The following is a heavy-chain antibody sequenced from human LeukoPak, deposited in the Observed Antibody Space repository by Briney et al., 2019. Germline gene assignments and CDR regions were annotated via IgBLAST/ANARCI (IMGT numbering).Heavy chain of an antibody. CDR1: GGTFSSYA. CDR3: ARFFQPYYDFWSGYEN. CDR2: IIPIFGTA. V-gene: IGHV1-69*05. Sequence: ASVKVSCKASGGTFSSYAISWVRQAPGQGLEWIGGIIPIFGTANYAQKFQGRVTMTTDTSTSTAYMELRSLRSDDTAVYYCARFFQPYYDFWSGYENWGQGTLVTVSS. J-gene: IGHJ4*02. D-gene: IGHD3-3*01.